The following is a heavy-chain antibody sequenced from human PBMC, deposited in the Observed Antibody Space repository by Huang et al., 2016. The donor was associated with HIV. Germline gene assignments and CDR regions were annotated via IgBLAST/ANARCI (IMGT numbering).Heavy chain of an antibody. CDR3: ARGTGSSWYIGWFDP. V-gene: IGHV1-2*02. J-gene: IGHJ5*02. CDR2: INPNSGGT. D-gene: IGHD6-13*01. Sequence: QVQLVQPGAEVKKPGASVKVSCKASGYTFTGYYMHWVRQAPGQGLEWMGWINPNSGGTNYAQKFQGRVTMTRDTSISTAYMELSRLRSDDTAVYYCARGTGSSWYIGWFDPWGQGTLVTVSS. CDR1: GYTFTGYY.